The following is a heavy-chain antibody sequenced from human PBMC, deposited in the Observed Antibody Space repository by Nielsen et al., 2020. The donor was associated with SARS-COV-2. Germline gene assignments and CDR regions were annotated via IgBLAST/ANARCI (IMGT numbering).Heavy chain of an antibody. CDR2: IRPDGTGA. V-gene: IGHV3-7*03. Sequence: GGSLRLSCAASGFTFSASWMAWVRQAPGKGLEWLSNIRPDGTGANYVDSVKGRFTISRDNAKNLLYLQMGSLRADDTAVYFCKSEGNWGQGTLVTDSS. J-gene: IGHJ4*02. CDR1: GFTFSASW. CDR3: KSEGN.